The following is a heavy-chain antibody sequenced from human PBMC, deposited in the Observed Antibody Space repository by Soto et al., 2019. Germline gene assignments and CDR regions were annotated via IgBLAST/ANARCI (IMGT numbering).Heavy chain of an antibody. CDR1: GYTFTSYG. CDR3: ARDGDYPRYYYYGMDV. D-gene: IGHD4-17*01. Sequence: QVQLVQSGAEVKKPGASVKVSCKASGYTFTSYGISWVRQAPGQGLEWMGWISAYNGNTNYAQKLQGRVTMTTDTSTSTAYMELRGLRSDDTAVYYCARDGDYPRYYYYGMDVWGQGTTVTVSS. V-gene: IGHV1-18*01. J-gene: IGHJ6*02. CDR2: ISAYNGNT.